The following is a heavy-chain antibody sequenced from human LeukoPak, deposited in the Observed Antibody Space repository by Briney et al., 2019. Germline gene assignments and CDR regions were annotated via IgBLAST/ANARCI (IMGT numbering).Heavy chain of an antibody. D-gene: IGHD3-22*01. J-gene: IGHJ4*02. Sequence: GGSLRLSCAASGFTFSSYGMPWVRQAPGKGLEWVAVIWYDGSNKYYADSVKGRFTISRDNSKNTLYLQMNSLRAEDTAVYYCARGPNYYDSSGYYPAGYWGQGTLVTVSS. CDR2: IWYDGSNK. CDR1: GFTFSSYG. V-gene: IGHV3-33*01. CDR3: ARGPNYYDSSGYYPAGY.